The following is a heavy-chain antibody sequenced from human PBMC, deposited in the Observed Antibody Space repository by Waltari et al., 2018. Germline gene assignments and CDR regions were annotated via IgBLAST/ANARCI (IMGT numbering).Heavy chain of an antibody. CDR3: ARVGYCGGDCYSGTFDY. D-gene: IGHD2-21*01. V-gene: IGHV4-59*01. CDR1: GGSISSYS. J-gene: IGHJ4*02. CDR2: IYYSGST. Sequence: QVQLQESGPGLVKPSETLSLTCTVSGGSISSYSWSWIRQPPGKGLEWIGYIYYSGSTNYNPSLKSRVTISVDTSKNQFSLKLSSVTAADTAVYYCARVGYCGGDCYSGTFDYWGQGTLVTVSS.